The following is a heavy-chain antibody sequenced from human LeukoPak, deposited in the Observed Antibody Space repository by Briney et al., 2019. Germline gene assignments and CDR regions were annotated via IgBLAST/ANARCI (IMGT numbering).Heavy chain of an antibody. D-gene: IGHD2-2*01. J-gene: IGHJ5*02. V-gene: IGHV1-69*13. CDR2: IIPIFGTA. Sequence: SVKVSCKASGGTFSSYAISWVRQAPGQGLEWMGGIIPIFGTANCAQKFQGRVTITADESTSTAYMELSSLRSEDTAVYYCARDIVVVPAAIVPWGFDPWGQGTLVTVSS. CDR3: ARDIVVVPAAIVPWGFDP. CDR1: GGTFSSYA.